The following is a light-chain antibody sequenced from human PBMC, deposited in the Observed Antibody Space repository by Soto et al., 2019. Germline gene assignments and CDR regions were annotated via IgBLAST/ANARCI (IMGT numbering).Light chain of an antibody. V-gene: IGKV3-11*01. J-gene: IGKJ1*01. CDR2: DAT. CDR3: YQRSDWPSGA. Sequence: EIVLTQSPATLSFSPGERATLSCRASHSVGTFLAWYQQKPGQAPRLLISDATHRASGIPARFSGSGSGTDFTLPISSLEPEDFSVYFCYQRSDWPSGAFGQGTRVEIK. CDR1: HSVGTF.